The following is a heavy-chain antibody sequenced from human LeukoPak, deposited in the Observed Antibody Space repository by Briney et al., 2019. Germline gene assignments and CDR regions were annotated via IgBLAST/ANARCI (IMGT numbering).Heavy chain of an antibody. Sequence: ASVKVSCKASGGTFSSYAISWVRQAPGQGLEWMGRIIPILGIANYAQKFQGRVTITADKSTSTAYVELSSLRSEDTAVYYCARARWRLTGYPTLFDCWGQGTLVTVSS. CDR2: IIPILGIA. J-gene: IGHJ4*02. CDR3: ARARWRLTGYPTLFDC. CDR1: GGTFSSYA. D-gene: IGHD3-9*01. V-gene: IGHV1-69*04.